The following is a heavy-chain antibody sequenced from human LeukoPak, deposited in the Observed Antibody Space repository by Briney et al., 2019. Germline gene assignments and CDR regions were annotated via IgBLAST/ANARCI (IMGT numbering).Heavy chain of an antibody. D-gene: IGHD5-18*01. CDR2: IYPGDSDT. J-gene: IGHJ4*02. V-gene: IGHV5-51*01. CDR3: ARHRGGYSYVIDY. CDR1: GYRFTSYW. Sequence: GEPLQISCSGSGYRFTSYWIGWVRPRPGKGREWMGIIYPGDSDTRYSPSFQGQVTISADKSIGTTYLQWSSLKASDTAMFYCARHRGGYSYVIDYWGQGTLVTVSS.